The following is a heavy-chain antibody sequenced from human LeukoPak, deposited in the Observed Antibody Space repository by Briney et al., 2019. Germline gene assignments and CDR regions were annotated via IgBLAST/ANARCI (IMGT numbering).Heavy chain of an antibody. CDR3: ARSYSGRYAYFDY. Sequence: GESLKISCKGSGFSFTSYWIGWVRQMPGKGPEWMGTIYPGDSDTRYSPSFQGQVSISADKSIGTAYLQWSSLKASDTAMYYCARSYSGRYAYFDYWGQGTLLTVSS. J-gene: IGHJ4*02. D-gene: IGHD1-26*01. CDR1: GFSFTSYW. V-gene: IGHV5-51*01. CDR2: IYPGDSDT.